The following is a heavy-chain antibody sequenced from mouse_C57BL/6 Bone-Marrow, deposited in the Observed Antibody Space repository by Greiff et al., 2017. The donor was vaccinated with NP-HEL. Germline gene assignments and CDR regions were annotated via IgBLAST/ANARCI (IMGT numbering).Heavy chain of an antibody. J-gene: IGHJ1*03. V-gene: IGHV1-82*01. CDR2: IYPGDGDT. CDR1: GYAFSSSW. Sequence: VHLVESGPELVKPGASVKISCKASGYAFSSSWMNWVKQRPGKGLEWIGRIYPGDGDTNYNGKFKGKATLTADKSSSTAYMQLSSLTSEDSAVYFCARRTGSYWYFDVWGTGTTVTVSS. CDR3: ARRTGSYWYFDV. D-gene: IGHD4-1*01.